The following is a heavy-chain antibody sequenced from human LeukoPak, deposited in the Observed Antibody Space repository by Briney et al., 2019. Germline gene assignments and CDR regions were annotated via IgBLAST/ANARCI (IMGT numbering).Heavy chain of an antibody. J-gene: IGHJ4*02. CDR3: ARGTSGIAAAGTNY. Sequence: ASVKVSCKASGYTFTSYGISWVRQAPGQGLEWMGWISAYNGNTNYAQKLQGRVTITADKSTSTAYMELSSLRSEDTAVYYCARGTSGIAAAGTNYWGQGTLVTVSS. D-gene: IGHD6-13*01. V-gene: IGHV1-18*01. CDR2: ISAYNGNT. CDR1: GYTFTSYG.